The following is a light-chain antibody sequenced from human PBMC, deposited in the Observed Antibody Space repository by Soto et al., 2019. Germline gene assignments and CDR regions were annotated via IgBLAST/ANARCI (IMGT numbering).Light chain of an antibody. J-gene: IGKJ2*01. V-gene: IGKV1-5*03. Sequence: EIQMTQSPSTLSASVGDRVTLTCRASQSVSDWLAWYQQKPGKAPKLLIYKASNLESGVPSRFSGSGSGTEFTLTISSLQPYDSATYYCQQYNTFSPYTFGQGTKLEIK. CDR1: QSVSDW. CDR3: QQYNTFSPYT. CDR2: KAS.